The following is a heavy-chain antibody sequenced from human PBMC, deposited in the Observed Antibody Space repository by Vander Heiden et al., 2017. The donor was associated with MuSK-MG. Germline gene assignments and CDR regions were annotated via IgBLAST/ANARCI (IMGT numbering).Heavy chain of an antibody. Sequence: QVQLQESGPGLVKPSQPLSLTCTVSGGSISSGGYYWSWIRQHPGKGLEWIGYIYYSGSTYYNPSLKSRVTISVDTSKNQFSLKLSSVTAADTAVYYCARAPIAVAGRRSYFDYWGQGTLVTVSS. V-gene: IGHV4-31*03. D-gene: IGHD6-19*01. CDR1: GGSISSGGYY. J-gene: IGHJ4*02. CDR2: IYYSGST. CDR3: ARAPIAVAGRRSYFDY.